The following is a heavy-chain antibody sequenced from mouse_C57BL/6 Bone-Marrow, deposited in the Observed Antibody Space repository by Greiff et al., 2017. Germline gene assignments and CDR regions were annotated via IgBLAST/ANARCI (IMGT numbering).Heavy chain of an antibody. V-gene: IGHV1-64*01. CDR3: AWNYYGSSSGGYFDV. D-gene: IGHD1-1*01. CDR1: GYTFTSYW. Sequence: VQLQQPGAELVKPGASVKLSCKASGYTFTSYWMHWVKQRPGQGLEWIGMIHPNSGSTNYNEKFKSKATLTVDKSSSTAYMQLSSLTSEDSAVYYCAWNYYGSSSGGYFDVWGTGTTVTVSS. CDR2: IHPNSGST. J-gene: IGHJ1*03.